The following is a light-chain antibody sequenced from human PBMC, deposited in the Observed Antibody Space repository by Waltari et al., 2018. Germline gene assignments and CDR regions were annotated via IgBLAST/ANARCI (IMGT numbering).Light chain of an antibody. CDR3: GTWEASLGGI. V-gene: IGLV1-51*02. Sequence: QSVLTQPPSVSAAPGQTVTISCSADSSKIGTNYVSWYQHFPGTAPKLLLYENNSGPSWIPDRFSGSKSGTSATLGITGLETGDEADYYCGTWEASLGGIFGTGTKVTVL. CDR1: SSKIGTNY. J-gene: IGLJ1*01. CDR2: ENN.